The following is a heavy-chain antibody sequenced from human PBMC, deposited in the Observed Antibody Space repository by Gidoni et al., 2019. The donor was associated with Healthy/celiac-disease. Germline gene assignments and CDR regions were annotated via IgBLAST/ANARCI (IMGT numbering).Heavy chain of an antibody. CDR3: ARGDVLLWFGGEEHFDY. CDR2: IKQDGSEK. V-gene: IGHV3-7*01. Sequence: EVQLVESGGGLVQPGGSLRLSCAASGFTFSSSWMSWVRQAPGKGLEWVANIKQDGSEKYYVNSVKGRFTISRDNAKNSLYLQMNSLRAEDTAVYYCARGDVLLWFGGEEHFDYWGQGTLVTVSS. D-gene: IGHD3-10*01. J-gene: IGHJ4*02. CDR1: GFTFSSSW.